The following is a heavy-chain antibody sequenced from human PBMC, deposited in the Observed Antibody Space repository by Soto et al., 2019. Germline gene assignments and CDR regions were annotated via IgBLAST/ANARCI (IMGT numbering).Heavy chain of an antibody. CDR2: ISGYNGNT. V-gene: IGHV1-18*01. Sequence: ASVKVSCKASGYTFTSYGIHWVRQAPGQGLEWMGWISGYNGNTNYAQKVQGRVTLTTDTSTSTVYMELRSLRSDDTAVYYCARERDDSIWSSAEYLQNWGQGTLVTVS. J-gene: IGHJ1*01. CDR1: GYTFTSYG. CDR3: ARERDDSIWSSAEYLQN. D-gene: IGHD3-3*02.